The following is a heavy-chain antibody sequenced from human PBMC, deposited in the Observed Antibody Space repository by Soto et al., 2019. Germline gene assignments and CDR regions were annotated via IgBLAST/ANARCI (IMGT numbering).Heavy chain of an antibody. CDR3: AMAYYDSSGYRTRGWFDP. CDR2: IYHSGST. CDR1: GYSISSAYY. D-gene: IGHD3-22*01. J-gene: IGHJ5*02. V-gene: IGHV4-38-2*01. Sequence: PSETLSLTCAVSGYSISSAYYWGWIRQPPGKGLEWIGSIYHSGSTYYNPSLKSRVTISVDTSKNQFSLKLSSLTAADTAVYYCAMAYYDSSGYRTRGWFDPWGQGTLVTAPQ.